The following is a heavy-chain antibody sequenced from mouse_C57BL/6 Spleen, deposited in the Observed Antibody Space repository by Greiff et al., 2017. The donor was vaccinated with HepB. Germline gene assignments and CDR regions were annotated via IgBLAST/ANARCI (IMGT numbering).Heavy chain of an antibody. CDR1: GYAFTNYL. J-gene: IGHJ4*01. CDR2: INPGSGGT. D-gene: IGHD1-1*01. Sequence: QVQLQQSGAELVRPGTSVKVSCKASGYAFTNYLIEWVKQRPGQGLEWIGVINPGSGGTNYNEKFKGKATLTADKSSSTAYMQLSSLTSEDSAVYFCARYPYGSSYPYYYAMDYWGQGTSVTVSS. V-gene: IGHV1-54*01. CDR3: ARYPYGSSYPYYYAMDY.